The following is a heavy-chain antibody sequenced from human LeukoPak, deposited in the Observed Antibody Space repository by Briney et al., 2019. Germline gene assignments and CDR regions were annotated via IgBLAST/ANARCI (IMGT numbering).Heavy chain of an antibody. CDR1: GYTFTDYY. D-gene: IGHD1-26*01. CDR2: INPNSGGT. V-gene: IGHV1-2*02. Sequence: SVKVSCKASGYTFTDYYFHWVRQAPGQGLEWMGWINPNSGGTVYAQNFQGRVTMTRDTSISIVYMELSSLRSDDTAVYYCASSGSSIQFDPWGQGTLVTVSS. J-gene: IGHJ5*02. CDR3: ASSGSSIQFDP.